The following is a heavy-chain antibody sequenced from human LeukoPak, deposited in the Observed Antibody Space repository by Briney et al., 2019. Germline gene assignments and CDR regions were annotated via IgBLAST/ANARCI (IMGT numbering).Heavy chain of an antibody. V-gene: IGHV3-23*01. Sequence: GGSLRLSCAASGFIFSTYGMTRFRQAPGRGLEWVSGISGSGLNTYYADSVKGRVTSSRDNSKNMLYLQVNSLRAEDTAVYYCAKGGGYGSGTYSEDWGQGTLVTVSS. CDR3: AKGGGYGSGTYSED. CDR1: GFIFSTYG. CDR2: ISGSGLNT. J-gene: IGHJ4*02. D-gene: IGHD3-10*01.